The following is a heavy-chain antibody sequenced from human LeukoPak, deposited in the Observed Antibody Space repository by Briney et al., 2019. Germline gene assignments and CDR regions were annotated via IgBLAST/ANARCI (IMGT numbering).Heavy chain of an antibody. Sequence: PGGSLRLSCAASGFTSSSYWMHWVRQAPGKGLVWVSRINSDGSSTSYADSVKGRFTISRDYAKNTLYLQMNSLRAEDTAVYYCARGYSSSRLVDYWGQGTLVTVSS. V-gene: IGHV3-74*01. CDR2: INSDGSST. D-gene: IGHD6-6*01. J-gene: IGHJ4*02. CDR1: GFTSSSYW. CDR3: ARGYSSSRLVDY.